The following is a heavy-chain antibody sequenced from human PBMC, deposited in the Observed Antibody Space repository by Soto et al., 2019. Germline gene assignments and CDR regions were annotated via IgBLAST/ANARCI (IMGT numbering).Heavy chain of an antibody. J-gene: IGHJ4*02. CDR2: IIPILGIA. V-gene: IGHV1-69*02. D-gene: IGHD2-15*01. CDR3: ASELSGASGALDY. Sequence: QVQLVQSGAEVKKPGSSVKVSCKASGGTFSSYTISWVRQAPGQGLEWMGRIIPILGIANYAQKFQGRVTIPADKSTSTAYMELSSLRSEDTAVYYCASELSGASGALDYWGQGTLVTVSS. CDR1: GGTFSSYT.